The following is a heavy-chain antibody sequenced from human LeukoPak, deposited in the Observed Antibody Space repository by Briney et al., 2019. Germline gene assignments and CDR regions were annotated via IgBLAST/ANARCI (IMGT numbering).Heavy chain of an antibody. J-gene: IGHJ5*02. D-gene: IGHD5-18*01. V-gene: IGHV4-59*08. CDR2: IYYSGST. Sequence: SETLSLTCTVSGGAINNYYWSWIRQPPGKGLEWIGYIYYSGSTNYNPSLKSRVTISVDTSKNQFSLKLSSVTAADTAVYYCAGYSATHGNWFDPWGQGTLVTVSS. CDR1: GGAINNYY. CDR3: AGYSATHGNWFDP.